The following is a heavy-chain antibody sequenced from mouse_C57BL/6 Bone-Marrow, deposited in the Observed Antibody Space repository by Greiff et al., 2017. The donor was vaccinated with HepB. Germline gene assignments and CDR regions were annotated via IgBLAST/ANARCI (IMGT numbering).Heavy chain of an antibody. CDR2: ISNGGGST. CDR3: ARLPYGFYFDY. CDR1: GFTFSDYY. J-gene: IGHJ2*01. V-gene: IGHV5-12*01. Sequence: EVQWVESGGGLVQPGGSLKLSCAASGFTFSDYYMYWVRQTPEKRLEWVAYISNGGGSTYYPDTVKGRFTISRDNAKNTLYLQMSRLKSEDTAMYYCARLPYGFYFDYWGQGTTLTVSS. D-gene: IGHD2-2*01.